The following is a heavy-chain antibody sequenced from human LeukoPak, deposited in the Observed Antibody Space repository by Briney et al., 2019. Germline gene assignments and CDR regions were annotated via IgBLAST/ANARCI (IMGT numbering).Heavy chain of an antibody. Sequence: PSETLSLTCSVSGGSISGYHWHWIRQPPGKGLEWIGSIYDSGSTNYNPSLKSRVTMSVDTSKNQFSLELKSVTAADTAVYYCARESPRDGYPHYWGRGTLVTVSS. J-gene: IGHJ4*02. CDR1: GGSISGYH. D-gene: IGHD5-24*01. CDR3: ARESPRDGYPHY. CDR2: IYDSGST. V-gene: IGHV4-59*01.